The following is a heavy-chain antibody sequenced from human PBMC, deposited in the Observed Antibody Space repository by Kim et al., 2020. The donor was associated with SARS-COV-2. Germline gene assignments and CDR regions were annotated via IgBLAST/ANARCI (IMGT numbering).Heavy chain of an antibody. J-gene: IGHJ6*02. V-gene: IGHV3-23*01. CDR3: AKETDYDRRHYYYYYGMDV. CDR2: ISGSGGST. Sequence: GGSLRLSCAASGFTFSSYAMSWVRQAPGKGLEWVSAISGSGGSTYYADSVKGRFTISRDNSKNTLYLQMNSLRAEDTAVYYCAKETDYDRRHYYYYYGMDVWGQGTTVTVSS. CDR1: GFTFSSYA. D-gene: IGHD3-16*01.